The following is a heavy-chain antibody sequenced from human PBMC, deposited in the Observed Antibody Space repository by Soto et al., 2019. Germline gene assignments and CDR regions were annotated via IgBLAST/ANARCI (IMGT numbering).Heavy chain of an antibody. CDR1: GGSISSYY. Sequence: TSETLSLTCTVSGGSISSYYWSWIRQPPGKGLEWIGYIYYSERTNYNPSLKSRVTISVDTSKNQFSLKLSSVTAADTAVYYCARGYCSSTSCYIWDNWFDPWGQGTLVTVSS. CDR3: ARGYCSSTSCYIWDNWFDP. V-gene: IGHV4-59*01. CDR2: IYYSERT. J-gene: IGHJ5*02. D-gene: IGHD2-2*02.